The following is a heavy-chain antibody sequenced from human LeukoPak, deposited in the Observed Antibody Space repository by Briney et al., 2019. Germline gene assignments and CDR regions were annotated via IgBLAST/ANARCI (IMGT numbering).Heavy chain of an antibody. J-gene: IGHJ3*02. CDR1: GFTFSSYA. D-gene: IGHD3-22*01. CDR3: AKDHPAYYDSSGAVAFDI. CDR2: ISGSGGST. Sequence: GGSLRLSCAASGFTFSSYAMSWVRQAPGKGLEWVSAISGSGGSTYYADSVKGRFTISRDNSKNTLYLQMNSLRAEDTAVYYCAKDHPAYYDSSGAVAFDIWGQGTMVTVSS. V-gene: IGHV3-23*01.